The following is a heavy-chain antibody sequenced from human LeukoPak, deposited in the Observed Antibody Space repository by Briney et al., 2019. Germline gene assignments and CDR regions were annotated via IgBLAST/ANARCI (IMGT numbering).Heavy chain of an antibody. CDR3: AKALVVVVVAATGKGDY. CDR1: GFTFSSYW. J-gene: IGHJ4*02. V-gene: IGHV3-23*01. D-gene: IGHD2-15*01. Sequence: GGSLRLSCAASGFTFSSYWMSWVRQAPGKGLEWVSAVSSSGGTTYYADSVKGRFTISRDNSKNTLSLQMNSLRAEDTAIYYCAKALVVVVVAATGKGDYWGQGTLVTVSS. CDR2: VSSSGGTT.